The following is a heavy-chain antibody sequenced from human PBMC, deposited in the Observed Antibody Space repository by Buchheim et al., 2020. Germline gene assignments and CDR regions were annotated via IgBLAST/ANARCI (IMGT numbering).Heavy chain of an antibody. CDR3: AKDFSGPLLWFGEVLFDY. CDR2: ISYDGSNK. CDR1: GFTFSSYG. V-gene: IGHV3-30*18. Sequence: QVQLVESGGGVVQPGRSLRLSCAASGFTFSSYGMHWVRQAPGKGLEWVAVISYDGSNKYYADSVTGRFTISRDNSKNTLYLQMNSLRAEDTAVYYCAKDFSGPLLWFGEVLFDYWGQGTL. J-gene: IGHJ4*02. D-gene: IGHD3-10*01.